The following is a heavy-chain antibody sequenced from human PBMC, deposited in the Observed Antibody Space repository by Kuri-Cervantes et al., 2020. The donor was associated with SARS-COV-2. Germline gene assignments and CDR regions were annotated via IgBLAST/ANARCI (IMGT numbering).Heavy chain of an antibody. D-gene: IGHD3-3*01. CDR3: ARGQYDFWSGYPIYYYYGMDV. CDR1: GYTFTGYY. V-gene: IGHV1-2*04. J-gene: IGHJ6*02. Sequence: ASVKVSCKASGYTFTGYYMHWVRQAPGQGLEWMGWINPNSGGTNYAQKFQGWVTMTRDTSISTAYMELSRLRSDDTAVYYCARGQYDFWSGYPIYYYYGMDVWGQGTTVTDSS. CDR2: INPNSGGT.